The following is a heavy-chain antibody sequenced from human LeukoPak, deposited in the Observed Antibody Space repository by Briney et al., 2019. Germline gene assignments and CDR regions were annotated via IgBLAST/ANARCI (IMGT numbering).Heavy chain of an antibody. CDR1: GGSISSYY. D-gene: IGHD6-19*01. CDR2: IYYSGST. V-gene: IGHV4-59*01. CDR3: ARVDSSGWYYFDY. J-gene: IGHJ4*02. Sequence: SETLSLTCTVSGGSISSYYWSWIRQPPGKGLEWIGYIYYSGSTNYNPSLKSRVTISVDTSKNQFSLKLSSVTAADTAVYYCARVDSSGWYYFDYWGQGTLVAVSS.